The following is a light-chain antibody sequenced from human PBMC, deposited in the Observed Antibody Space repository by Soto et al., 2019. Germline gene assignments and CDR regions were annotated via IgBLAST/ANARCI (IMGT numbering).Light chain of an antibody. CDR1: QSISSW. Sequence: DIQMSQSPSTLSASVGDRVTITCRASQSISSWLAWHKQKPGKAPQLLIYDASKSESGVPSRFSGSGSGTEFTLTISSLLPDDFATYFSKQYNTAISVGGRTNVEI. J-gene: IGKJ4*01. CDR2: DAS. V-gene: IGKV1-5*01. CDR3: KQYNTAIS.